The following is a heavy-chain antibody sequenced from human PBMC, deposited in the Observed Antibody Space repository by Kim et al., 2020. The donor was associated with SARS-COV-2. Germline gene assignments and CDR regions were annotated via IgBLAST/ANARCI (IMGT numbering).Heavy chain of an antibody. Sequence: KRRVTISVDTSKNQFSLKLSSVTAADTAVYYCARGVTGTTEDYYYYYMDVWGKGTTVTVSS. V-gene: IGHV4-59*09. CDR3: ARGVTGTTEDYYYYYMDV. J-gene: IGHJ6*03. D-gene: IGHD1-7*01.